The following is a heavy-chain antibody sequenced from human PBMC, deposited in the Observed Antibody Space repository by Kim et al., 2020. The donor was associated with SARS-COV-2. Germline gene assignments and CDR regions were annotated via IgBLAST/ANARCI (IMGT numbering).Heavy chain of an antibody. V-gene: IGHV4-59*01. D-gene: IGHD3-16*01. CDR3: ARVLRLGNWFDP. J-gene: IGHJ5*02. Sequence: NYNPSLKSRVTISVDTSKNQCSLKLSSVTAADTAVYYCARVLRLGNWFDPWGQGTLVTVSS.